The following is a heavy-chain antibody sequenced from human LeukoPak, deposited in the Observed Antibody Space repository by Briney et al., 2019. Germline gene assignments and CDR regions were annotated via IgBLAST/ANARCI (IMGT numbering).Heavy chain of an antibody. D-gene: IGHD3-10*01. J-gene: IGHJ4*02. CDR2: INHSGST. Sequence: PSETLSLTCAVYGGSFSGYYWSWIRQPPGKGLEWIGEINHSGSTNYNPSLKSRVTISVDTSKNQFSLKLSSVTAADTAVYYCARDDGSGIIRNWGQGTLVTVSS. V-gene: IGHV4-34*01. CDR3: ARDDGSGIIRN. CDR1: GGSFSGYY.